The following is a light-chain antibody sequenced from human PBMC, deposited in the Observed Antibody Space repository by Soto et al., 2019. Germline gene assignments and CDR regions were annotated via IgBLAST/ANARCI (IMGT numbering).Light chain of an antibody. CDR2: EVS. CDR1: SSDIGGYNY. J-gene: IGLJ2*01. CDR3: SSYAGTKNLL. Sequence: SALTQPPSASGSPGQSVTISCTGTSSDIGGYNYVSWYQQHPGKAPQLMIYEVSKRPSGVPDRFSGSKSGNTASLVVSGLQAEDEADYYCSSYAGTKNLLFGGGTKLTVL. V-gene: IGLV2-8*01.